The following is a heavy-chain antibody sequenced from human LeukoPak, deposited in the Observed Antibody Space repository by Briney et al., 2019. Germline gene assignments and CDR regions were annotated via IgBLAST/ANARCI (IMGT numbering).Heavy chain of an antibody. Sequence: GGSLRLSCAASGFTFSSYSMNWVRQAPGKGLEWVSSISSSSYIYYADSVKGRFTISRDNAKNSLYLQMNSLRAEDTAVYYCAGEGRGVISRGYWGQGTLVTVSS. CDR1: GFTFSSYS. D-gene: IGHD3-10*01. J-gene: IGHJ4*02. V-gene: IGHV3-21*01. CDR2: ISSSSYI. CDR3: AGEGRGVISRGY.